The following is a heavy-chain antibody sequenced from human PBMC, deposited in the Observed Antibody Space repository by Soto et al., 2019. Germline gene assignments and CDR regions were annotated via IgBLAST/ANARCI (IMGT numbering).Heavy chain of an antibody. CDR2: IYYSGST. J-gene: IGHJ4*02. V-gene: IGHV4-59*02. CDR3: ARVSSGNIEY. CDR1: GGSVSSYY. Sequence: QVQLQESGPGLVKPSEILSLTCTVSGGSVSSYYWSWIRQPPGKGLEWIGNIYYSGSTNYNPSLKSRVTISVDTSKNQFSLKLSSVTAADTAVYYCARVSSGNIEYWGQGTLVTVSS. D-gene: IGHD1-26*01.